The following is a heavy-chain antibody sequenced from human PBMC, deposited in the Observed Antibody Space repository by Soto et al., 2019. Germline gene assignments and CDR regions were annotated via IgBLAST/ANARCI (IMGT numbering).Heavy chain of an antibody. CDR1: GGSFSGYY. CDR2: INHSGST. J-gene: IGHJ6*03. V-gene: IGHV4-34*01. CDR3: AREMNNYYYYYMDV. Sequence: QVQLQQWGAGLLKPSETLSLTCAVYGGSFSGYYWSWIRQPPGKGLEWLGEINHSGSTNYNPSLKSRVTISVDTSKNQFSLKLSSVTAADTAVYYCAREMNNYYYYYMDVWGKGTTVTVSS.